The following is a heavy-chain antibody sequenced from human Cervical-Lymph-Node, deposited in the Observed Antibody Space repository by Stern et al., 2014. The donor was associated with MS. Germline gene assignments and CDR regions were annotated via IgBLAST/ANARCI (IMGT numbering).Heavy chain of an antibody. J-gene: IGHJ4*02. CDR3: ARGSSTTFPFFDY. CDR1: GYSFSSHA. V-gene: IGHV1-3*01. CDR2: INGGKGET. Sequence: QVQLVQSGAEVRKPGASVKVSCSASGYSFSSHAVHWVRQAPGQRIEWLGWINGGKGETKYSHKFRGRVTITRDTSASTAYLELSSLTSEDTAVYSCARGSSTTFPFFDYWGQGSLVTVSS. D-gene: IGHD6-13*01.